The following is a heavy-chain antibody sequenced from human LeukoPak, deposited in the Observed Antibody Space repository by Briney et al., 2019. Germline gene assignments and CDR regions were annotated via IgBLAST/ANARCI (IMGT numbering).Heavy chain of an antibody. CDR1: GIRFSGSG. J-gene: IGHJ4*02. V-gene: IGHV3-30*02. CDR2: IQNHGGDK. CDR3: AREGGVVVAGTFDY. D-gene: IGHD6-19*01. Sequence: GVSLRLSCAASGIRFSGSGMHWVPQAPGKGLEWVSFIQNHGGDKNYADSVKGRFTVSRDNSQNTVYLQMNTLRPEDTAVYYCAREGGVVVAGTFDYWGQGTLVTVSS.